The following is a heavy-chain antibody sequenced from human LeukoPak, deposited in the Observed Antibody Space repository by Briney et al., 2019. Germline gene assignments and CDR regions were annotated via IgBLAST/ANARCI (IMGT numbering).Heavy chain of an antibody. CDR2: ISAYNGNT. CDR3: ARGVGITMIPYDAFDI. CDR1: GYTFTSYG. Sequence: GASVKVSCKASGYTFTSYGISWVRQAPGQGLEWMGWISAYNGNTNYAQKLQGRVTMTTGTSTSTAYMELRSLRSDDTAVYYCARGVGITMIPYDAFDIWGQGTMVTVSS. V-gene: IGHV1-18*01. D-gene: IGHD3-22*01. J-gene: IGHJ3*02.